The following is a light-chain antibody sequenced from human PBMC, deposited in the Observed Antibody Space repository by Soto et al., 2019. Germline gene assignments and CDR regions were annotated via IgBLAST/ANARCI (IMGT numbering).Light chain of an antibody. V-gene: IGKV1-33*01. CDR1: QDINNY. CDR3: QQYDSLPLT. CDR2: DAS. Sequence: DIQMTQSPSSLSASVGDRVTITCQASQDINNYLNSYQQKPGKAPKVLIYDASHLETGVPSRFSGGRSGAEFSLIISSLQPEDIATYFCQQYDSLPLTFGGGTKVEIK. J-gene: IGKJ4*01.